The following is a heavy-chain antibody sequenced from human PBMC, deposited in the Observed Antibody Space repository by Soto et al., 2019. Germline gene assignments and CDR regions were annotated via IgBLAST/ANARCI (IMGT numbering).Heavy chain of an antibody. V-gene: IGHV3-30-3*01. CDR1: GFTFSSYV. J-gene: IGHJ4*02. CDR2: ISKDGSNK. Sequence: QVQLVESGGGVVQPGRSLRLSCAASGFTFSSYVMHWVRQAPGKGLEWVAVISKDGSNKHYADSVKGRFTISRDNSKNTLYLQMNSLRAEDTAVDYCARSYCGDDCALDYWGQGTLVTV. CDR3: ARSYCGDDCALDY. D-gene: IGHD2-21*02.